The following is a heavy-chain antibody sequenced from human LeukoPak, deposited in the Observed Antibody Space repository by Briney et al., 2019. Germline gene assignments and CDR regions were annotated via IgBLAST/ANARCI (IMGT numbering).Heavy chain of an antibody. J-gene: IGHJ6*02. CDR2: INPSGGSA. V-gene: IGHV1-46*01. CDR1: GYTFTSYY. Sequence: ASVKVSCKASGYTFTSYYMHWVRQAPGQGLEWMGIINPSGGSASYAQKFQGRVTMTRDTSTSTVYMELSSLRSEDTAVYYCARELGYCSGGSCYSSYYYYYYGMDVWGQGTTVTVS. D-gene: IGHD2-15*01. CDR3: ARELGYCSGGSCYSSYYYYYYGMDV.